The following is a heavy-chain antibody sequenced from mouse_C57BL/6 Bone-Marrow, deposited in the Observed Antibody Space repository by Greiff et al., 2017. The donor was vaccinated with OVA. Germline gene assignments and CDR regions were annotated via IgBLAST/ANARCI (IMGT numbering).Heavy chain of an antibody. Sequence: QVQLQQPGAELVKPGASVKVSCKASGYTFTSYWMHWVKQRPGQGLEWIGRIHPSDSDTNYNQKFKGKATLTVDKSSSTAYMQLSSLTSEDSAVYYCANSQTAQATFAYWGQGTLVTVSA. D-gene: IGHD3-2*02. V-gene: IGHV1-74*01. CDR2: IHPSDSDT. CDR1: GYTFTSYW. CDR3: ANSQTAQATFAY. J-gene: IGHJ3*01.